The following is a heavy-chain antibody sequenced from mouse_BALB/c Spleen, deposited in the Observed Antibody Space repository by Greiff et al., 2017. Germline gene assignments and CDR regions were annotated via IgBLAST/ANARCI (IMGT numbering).Heavy chain of an antibody. Sequence: EVQLQQSGPELVKPGASVKISCKASGYSFTGYFMNWVMQSHGKSLEWIGRINPYNGDTFYNQKFKGKATLTVDKSSSTANMELQCLASEDSAVYYAASASTTVVANFDYWGQGTTLTVSS. CDR1: GYSFTGYF. V-gene: IGHV1-20*02. D-gene: IGHD1-1*01. J-gene: IGHJ2*01. CDR2: INPYNGDT. CDR3: ASASTTVVANFDY.